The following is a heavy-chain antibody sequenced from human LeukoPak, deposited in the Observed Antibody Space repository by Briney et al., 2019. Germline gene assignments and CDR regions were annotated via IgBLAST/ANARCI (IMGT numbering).Heavy chain of an antibody. CDR2: IYFIGTT. CDR3: ARPGYTDDGFINY. CDR1: GGSLSPYY. V-gene: IGHV4-59*08. J-gene: IGHJ4*02. D-gene: IGHD4/OR15-4a*01. Sequence: SETLSLTCTVSGGSLSPYYWSWIRRSPEKGLEWIGYIYFIGTTSYNPSLRSRVTISLDTSRNQFSLKMTSVTAADTAIYYCARPGYTDDGFINYWGQGTLVTVSS.